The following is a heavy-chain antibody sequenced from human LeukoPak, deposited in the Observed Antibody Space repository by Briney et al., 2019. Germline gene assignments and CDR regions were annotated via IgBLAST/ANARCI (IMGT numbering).Heavy chain of an antibody. CDR2: ISYDGSNN. CDR1: GFTFSSYG. CDR3: AKTRGSWNY. Sequence: GGSLRLSCAASGFTFSSYGMHWVRQAPGKGLEWVAVISYDGSNNYYADSVKGRFTISRGNSKNTLYLQMNSLRAEDTAVYYCAKTRGSWNYWGQGTLVTVSS. D-gene: IGHD5-12*01. J-gene: IGHJ4*02. V-gene: IGHV3-30*18.